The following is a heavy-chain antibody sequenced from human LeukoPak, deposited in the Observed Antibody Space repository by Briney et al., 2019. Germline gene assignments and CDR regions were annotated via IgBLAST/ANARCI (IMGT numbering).Heavy chain of an antibody. CDR3: ARHPPVIRYFDWLLVVSYFDY. CDR2: INHSGST. J-gene: IGHJ4*02. Sequence: SETLSLTCTVSGGSISSSSYYWGWIRQPPGKGLEWIGEINHSGSTNYNPSLKSRVTISVDTSKNQFSLKLSSVTAADTAVYYCARHPPVIRYFDWLLVVSYFDYWGQGTLVTVSS. V-gene: IGHV4-39*01. CDR1: GGSISSSSYY. D-gene: IGHD3-9*01.